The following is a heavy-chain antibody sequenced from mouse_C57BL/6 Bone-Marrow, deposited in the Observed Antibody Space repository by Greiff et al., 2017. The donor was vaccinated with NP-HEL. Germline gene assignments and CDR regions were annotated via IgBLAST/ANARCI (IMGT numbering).Heavy chain of an antibody. D-gene: IGHD1-1*01. V-gene: IGHV1-22*01. CDR1: GYTFTDYN. CDR3: ARMGLIYYYGSSLIYYAMDY. J-gene: IGHJ4*01. Sequence: EVQLQQSGPELVKPGASVKMSCKASGYTFTDYNMHWVKQSHGKSLEWIGYINPNNGGTSYNQKFKGKATLTVNKSSSTAYMELRSLTSEDSAVYYCARMGLIYYYGSSLIYYAMDYWGQGTSVTVSS. CDR2: INPNNGGT.